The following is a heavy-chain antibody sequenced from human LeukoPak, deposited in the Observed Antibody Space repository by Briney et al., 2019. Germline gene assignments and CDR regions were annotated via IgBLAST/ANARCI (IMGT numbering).Heavy chain of an antibody. Sequence: ASVQVSCKVSGYTLTELSMHWVRQAPGKGLEWMGGFDPEDGETIYAQEFQGRVTMTEDTSTDTAYMELSSLRSEDTAVYYCARDEGGYYHPLYYFDYWGQGTLVTVSS. CDR3: ARDEGGYYHPLYYFDY. D-gene: IGHD3-22*01. CDR1: GYTLTELS. V-gene: IGHV1-24*01. J-gene: IGHJ4*02. CDR2: FDPEDGET.